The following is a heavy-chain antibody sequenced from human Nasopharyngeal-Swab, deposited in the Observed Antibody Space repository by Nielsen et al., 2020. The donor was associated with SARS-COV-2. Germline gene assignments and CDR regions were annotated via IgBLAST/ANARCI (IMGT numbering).Heavy chain of an antibody. D-gene: IGHD3-10*01. Sequence: RQPPGKGLEWIGYIYYSGSTYYNPSLRSRVTISVDTSKNQFSLKLNSVTAADTAVYYCARCITVIQGGPYYYYFGMDVWGQGTTVTVSS. V-gene: IGHV4-59*01. J-gene: IGHJ6*02. CDR2: IYYSGST. CDR3: ARCITVIQGGPYYYYFGMDV.